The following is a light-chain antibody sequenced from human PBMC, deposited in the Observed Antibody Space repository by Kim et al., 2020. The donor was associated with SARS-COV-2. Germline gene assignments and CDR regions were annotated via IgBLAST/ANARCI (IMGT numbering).Light chain of an antibody. V-gene: IGKV1-5*03. Sequence: SASVGGRVTITSRASQSIRSWLAWYQRKPRKAPKLLIYKASSLESGVPTRCSGIESGTEFTLTISSLQPDDFATYYCQQYNSYSYTFGQGTKLEI. CDR2: KAS. CDR3: QQYNSYSYT. J-gene: IGKJ2*01. CDR1: QSIRSW.